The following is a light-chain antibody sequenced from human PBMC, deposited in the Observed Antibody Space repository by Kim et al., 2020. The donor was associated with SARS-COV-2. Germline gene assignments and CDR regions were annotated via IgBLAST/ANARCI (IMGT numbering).Light chain of an antibody. J-gene: IGKJ4*01. Sequence: EIVLTQSPGTLSLSPGERATLSCRASQSVSSSYLAWYQQKPGQAPRLLIYGASSRATGIPDRFSGSGSGTDFTLTISRLEPEDFAVYYCQQNGSSPQGTFGGGTKVDIK. CDR2: GAS. CDR1: QSVSSSY. V-gene: IGKV3-20*01. CDR3: QQNGSSPQGT.